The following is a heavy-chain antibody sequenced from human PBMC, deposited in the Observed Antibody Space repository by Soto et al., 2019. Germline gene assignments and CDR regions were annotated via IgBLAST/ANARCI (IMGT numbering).Heavy chain of an antibody. V-gene: IGHV4-31*03. Sequence: QVQLQESGPGLVKPSQTLSLTCTVSGGSISSGGYYWSWIRQHPGKGLEWIGYIYYSGSTYYNPSLKSRVTISVDTSKNQFSLKLSSVTSADTAVYYWARDYRDILLMEAHVYPYYYYGMDVWGQGTTVTVSS. CDR2: IYYSGST. CDR3: ARDYRDILLMEAHVYPYYYYGMDV. D-gene: IGHD2-8*01. J-gene: IGHJ6*02. CDR1: GGSISSGGYY.